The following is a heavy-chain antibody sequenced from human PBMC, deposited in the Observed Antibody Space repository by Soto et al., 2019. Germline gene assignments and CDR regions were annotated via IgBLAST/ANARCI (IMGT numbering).Heavy chain of an antibody. CDR3: ARVAVFGVVLDF. CDR1: GGSVSSGSYY. D-gene: IGHD3-3*01. J-gene: IGHJ4*02. CDR2: VNYSGRT. V-gene: IGHV4-61*01. Sequence: ASETLSLTCTVSGGSVSSGSYYWSWIRQSPGRGLEWIGIVNYSGRTTYNPSFKSRVTLSVDTSKNQFSLKLHSVTAADTAIYYCARVAVFGVVLDFWGQGTQVTVSS.